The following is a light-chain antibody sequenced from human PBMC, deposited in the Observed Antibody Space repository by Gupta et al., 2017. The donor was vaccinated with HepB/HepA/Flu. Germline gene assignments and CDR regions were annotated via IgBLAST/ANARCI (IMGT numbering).Light chain of an antibody. CDR2: KVS. CDR3: KQASHWPLT. V-gene: IGKV2-30*01. CDR1: QGLVYSDGNTY. Sequence: DVVMTQSPLSLPVTLGQPASISCRSSQGLVYSDGNTYLNWFHQRPGQSPRRLIYKVSNRDSGVPDRFSGSESGNMYTLRISRVEAEDVGIDYCKQASHWPLTFGGGTKVEIK. J-gene: IGKJ4*01.